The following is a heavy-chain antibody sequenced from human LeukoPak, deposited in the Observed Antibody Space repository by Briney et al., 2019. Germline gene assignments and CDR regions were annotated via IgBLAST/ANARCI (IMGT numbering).Heavy chain of an antibody. D-gene: IGHD6-19*01. V-gene: IGHV3-30*03. CDR1: GFTFSSYG. J-gene: IGHJ4*02. CDR2: ISYDGSNK. CDR3: ATSGYSSGWVLGH. Sequence: GRSLRLSCAASGFTFSSYGMHWVRQAPGKGLEWVAVISYDGSNKYYADSVKGRFTISRDNSKNTLYLQMNSLRAEDTAVYYCATSGYSSGWVLGHWGQGTLVTVSS.